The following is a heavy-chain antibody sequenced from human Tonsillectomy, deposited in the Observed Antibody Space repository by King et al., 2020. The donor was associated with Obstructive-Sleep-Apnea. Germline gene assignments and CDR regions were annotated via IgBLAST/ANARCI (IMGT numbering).Heavy chain of an antibody. Sequence: VQLQESGPGLVKPSQTLSLTCTVSGGSISSGGYYWSWIRQHPGKGLGWIGYIFYSGNTYYNPSLKSRVTMAVDTSKNQFSLKLSSVTAAVTAVYYCATRDVHRVMVAFDYWGQGTLVTVSS. CDR1: GGSISSGGYY. J-gene: IGHJ4*02. D-gene: IGHD5-18*01. CDR2: IFYSGNT. V-gene: IGHV4-31*03. CDR3: ATRDVHRVMVAFDY.